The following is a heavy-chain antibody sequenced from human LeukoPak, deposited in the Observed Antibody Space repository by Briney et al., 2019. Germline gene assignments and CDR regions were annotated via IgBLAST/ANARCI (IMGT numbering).Heavy chain of an antibody. D-gene: IGHD6-13*01. CDR1: GASFSSSTYY. Sequence: SETLSLTCTVSGASFSSSTYYWGWIRQPPGKGLEWIGSIYYSGSTYYNPSLKSRVTMSVDTSKNQFSLKLSSVTAADTAVYYCARHAGGISATGTRSFDYWGQGTLVTVSS. CDR3: ARHAGGISATGTRSFDY. V-gene: IGHV4-39*01. CDR2: IYYSGST. J-gene: IGHJ4*02.